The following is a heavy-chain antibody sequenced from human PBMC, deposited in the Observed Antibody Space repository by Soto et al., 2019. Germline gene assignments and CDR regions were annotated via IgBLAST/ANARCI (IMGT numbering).Heavy chain of an antibody. J-gene: IGHJ4*02. D-gene: IGHD1-26*01. Sequence: PGGSLRLSCAASGFIFSSYAMSWVRRAPGKGLEWVSAISGSGTTAYYADSVKGRFTFSRDNAKNSLYQQMNNLRAEETAVYYCAREGGNYFDYWGQGTLVTVSS. V-gene: IGHV3-23*01. CDR1: GFIFSSYA. CDR3: AREGGNYFDY. CDR2: ISGSGTTA.